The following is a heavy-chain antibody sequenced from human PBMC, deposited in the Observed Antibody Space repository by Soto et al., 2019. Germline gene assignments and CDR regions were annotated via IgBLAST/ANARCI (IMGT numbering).Heavy chain of an antibody. CDR1: GGSISSYY. CDR2: IYYSGST. CDR3: ARHVRYDYVWGSYRTKGYYFDY. D-gene: IGHD3-16*02. Sequence: SETLSLTCTVSGGSISSYYLSWIRQPPGKGLEWIGYIYYSGSTNYNPSLKSRVTISVDTSKNQFSLKLSSATAADTAVYYCARHVRYDYVWGSYRTKGYYFDYWGQGTLVTVSS. J-gene: IGHJ4*02. V-gene: IGHV4-59*08.